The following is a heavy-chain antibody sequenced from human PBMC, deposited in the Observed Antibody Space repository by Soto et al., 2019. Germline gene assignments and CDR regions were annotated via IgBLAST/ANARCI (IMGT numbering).Heavy chain of an antibody. D-gene: IGHD2-2*01. J-gene: IGHJ4*02. Sequence: SVKVSCKASGGTFSSYTISWVRQAPGQGLEWMGRIIPILGIANYAQKFQGRVTITADTSTSTAYMELRSLRSDDTAVYYCARVSVVVPVRQHPDDYWGQGTLVTVSS. CDR1: GGTFSSYT. CDR3: ARVSVVVPVRQHPDDY. V-gene: IGHV1-69*02. CDR2: IIPILGIA.